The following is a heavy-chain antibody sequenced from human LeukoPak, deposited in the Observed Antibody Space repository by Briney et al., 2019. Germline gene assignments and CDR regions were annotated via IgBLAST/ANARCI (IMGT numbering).Heavy chain of an antibody. Sequence: GGSLRPSCTASGFTFSSYWMTWVRQAPGKGLEWVANINPDGSEKDYVDSVKGRFTISRDNAKNSLDLQMSNLRAEDTAVYFCARGHYYSIYWGLGTLVTVSS. CDR2: INPDGSEK. CDR3: ARGHYYSIY. J-gene: IGHJ4*02. V-gene: IGHV3-7*02. CDR1: GFTFSSYW.